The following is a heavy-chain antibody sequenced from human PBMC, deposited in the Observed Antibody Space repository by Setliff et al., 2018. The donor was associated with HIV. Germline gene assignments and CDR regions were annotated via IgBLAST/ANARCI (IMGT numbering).Heavy chain of an antibody. J-gene: IGHJ4*02. CDR2: ITGSSTT. Sequence: PGGSLRLSCAASGFRFSVYSMHWVRQAPGKGLEWLSYITGSSTTYYAESVKGRFTISRDNGKKSLYLQMDSLRDEDTALYYCGRDVHDAAADNWGRGTLVTVSS. CDR1: GFRFSVYS. CDR3: GRDVHDAAADN. D-gene: IGHD6-13*01. V-gene: IGHV3-48*02.